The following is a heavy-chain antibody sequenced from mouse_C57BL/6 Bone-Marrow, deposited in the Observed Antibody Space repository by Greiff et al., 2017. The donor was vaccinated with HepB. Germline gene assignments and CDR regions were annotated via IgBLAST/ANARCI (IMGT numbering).Heavy chain of an antibody. CDR2: INPGSGGT. CDR3: ARGWLRRVAWFAY. Sequence: QVQLQQSGAELVRPGTSVKVSCKASGYAFTNYLIEWVKQRPGQGLEWIGVINPGSGGTNYNEKFKGKATLTADKSSSTAYMQLSSLTSEDSAVYFCARGWLRRVAWFAYWGQGTLVTVSA. CDR1: GYAFTNYL. V-gene: IGHV1-54*01. D-gene: IGHD2-2*01. J-gene: IGHJ3*01.